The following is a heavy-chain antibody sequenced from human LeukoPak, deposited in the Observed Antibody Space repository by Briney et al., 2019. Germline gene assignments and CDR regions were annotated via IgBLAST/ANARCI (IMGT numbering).Heavy chain of an antibody. CDR1: GGSFSGYY. CDR3: ARDLYCSSTSCYSGYYYGMDV. CDR2: IYTSGST. D-gene: IGHD2-2*01. V-gene: IGHV4-4*07. J-gene: IGHJ6*02. Sequence: PSETLSLTCAVYGGSFSGYYWSWIRQPAGKGLEWIGRIYTSGSTNYNPSLKSRVTMSVDTSKNQFSLKLSSVTAADTAVYYCARDLYCSSTSCYSGYYYGMDVWGQGTTVTVSS.